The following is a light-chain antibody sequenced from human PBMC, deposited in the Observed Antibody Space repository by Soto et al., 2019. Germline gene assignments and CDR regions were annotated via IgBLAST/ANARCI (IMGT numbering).Light chain of an antibody. Sequence: QSALTQPASVSGSPGQSITISCTGTSSDVGGYNYVTWYQQHPGKAPKLMIYAVSNRPSGVSNRFSGSKSGNTASLTISGLQAEDEADYYCSSYTISSTLVVFGGGTQLTVL. V-gene: IGLV2-14*03. J-gene: IGLJ2*01. CDR2: AVS. CDR3: SSYTISSTLVV. CDR1: SSDVGGYNY.